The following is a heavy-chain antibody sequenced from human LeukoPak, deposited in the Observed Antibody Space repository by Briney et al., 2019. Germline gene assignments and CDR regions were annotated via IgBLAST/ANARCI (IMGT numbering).Heavy chain of an antibody. D-gene: IGHD4-17*01. CDR1: GGSISSYY. Sequence: PSETLSLTCTVSGGSISSYYWSWIRQPPGKGLEWIGYTYYSGSTNYNPSLKSRVTISVDTSKNQFSLKLSSVTAADTAVYYCARDSRMTTVVTSDAFDIWGQGTMVTVSS. CDR3: ARDSRMTTVVTSDAFDI. V-gene: IGHV4-59*01. CDR2: TYYSGST. J-gene: IGHJ3*02.